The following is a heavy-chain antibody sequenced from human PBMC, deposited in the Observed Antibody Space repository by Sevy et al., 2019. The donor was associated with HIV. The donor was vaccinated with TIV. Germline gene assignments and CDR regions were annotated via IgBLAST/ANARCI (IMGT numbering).Heavy chain of an antibody. Sequence: SETLSLTCTVSGDSVSTSNKFWGWIRQPPGKGLERIGSIHLTLSTFYNPSLKSRVIISGDTSENQFSVRLSSVSAADLAVYYCAGTQDGVGSAQGDSTSYPYAGDHYFDRWGRGTLVTVSS. J-gene: IGHJ4*02. V-gene: IGHV4-39*01. CDR2: IHLTLST. D-gene: IGHD2-8*01. CDR3: AGTQDGVGSAQGDSTSYPYAGDHYFDR. CDR1: GDSVSTSNKF.